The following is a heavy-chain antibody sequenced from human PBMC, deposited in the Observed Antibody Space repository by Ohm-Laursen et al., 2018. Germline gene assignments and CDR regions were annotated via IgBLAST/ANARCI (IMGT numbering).Heavy chain of an antibody. CDR1: GGSISSDYY. V-gene: IGHV4-31*11. CDR2: MHHSGAT. Sequence: SDTLSLTCAVSGGSISSDYYWTWIRQVPGEGLEWIAYMHHSGATYYNPSLKSRVTMSVDTSKNQFSLKLSSVTAADTAVYYCAGRGYWGQGTLVTVSS. CDR3: AGRGY. J-gene: IGHJ4*02.